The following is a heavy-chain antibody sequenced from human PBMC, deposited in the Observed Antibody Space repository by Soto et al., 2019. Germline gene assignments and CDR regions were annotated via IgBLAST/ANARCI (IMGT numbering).Heavy chain of an antibody. Sequence: VSCKASGGTFSRYTISWVRQAPGQGLEWMGXIIPIXGIANSEQTFXXRVTITAXXYTTQAYMELSSMRSEDPAVYYCARSPHNYMDVWGKGTTVTASS. CDR1: GGTFSRYT. J-gene: IGHJ6*03. CDR2: IIPIXGIA. V-gene: IGHV1-69*02. CDR3: ARSPHNYMDV.